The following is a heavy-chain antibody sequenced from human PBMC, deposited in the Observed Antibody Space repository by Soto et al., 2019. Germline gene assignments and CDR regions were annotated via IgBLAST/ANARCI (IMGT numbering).Heavy chain of an antibody. D-gene: IGHD3-16*01. J-gene: IGHJ6*02. CDR1: GFTFNYYG. Sequence: QVQLVEAGGGVVQPGRSLRLSCEASGFTFNYYGMHWVRQAAGKGLEWVAVISHDERDTYYADSVKGRFTVSRDNSKNTLYLQLNSRRGEDTAVYYCARDRWYGYSWGSVTDMDVWGQGTTVSVSS. CDR2: ISHDERDT. V-gene: IGHV3-30*03. CDR3: ARDRWYGYSWGSVTDMDV.